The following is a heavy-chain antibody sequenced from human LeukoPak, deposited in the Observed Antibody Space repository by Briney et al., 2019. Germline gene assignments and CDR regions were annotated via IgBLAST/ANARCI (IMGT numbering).Heavy chain of an antibody. CDR1: GYTFTSYG. CDR2: ISAYNGNT. V-gene: IGHV1-18*01. Sequence: ASVKVSCKASGYTFTSYGISWVRQAPGQGLEWIGWISAYNGNTNYAQKLQGRVTMTTDTSTSTAYMELRSLRSDDTAVYYCARGDSSSWYKRDAFDIWGQGTMVTVSS. D-gene: IGHD6-13*01. J-gene: IGHJ3*02. CDR3: ARGDSSSWYKRDAFDI.